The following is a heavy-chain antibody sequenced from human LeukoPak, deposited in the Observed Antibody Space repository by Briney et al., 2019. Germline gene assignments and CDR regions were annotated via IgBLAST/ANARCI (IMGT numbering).Heavy chain of an antibody. V-gene: IGHV3-21*01. Sequence: PGGSLRLSCAASGFIFTTYIMDWVHQAPGKGLEWVSSISGSGDYIYYADSVKGRFTISRDNAKNSLYLQMSSLRAEDTAVYYCTRDVGYGGDLPPLWGQGTLVTVSS. D-gene: IGHD4-23*01. CDR3: TRDVGYGGDLPPL. CDR1: GFIFTTYI. J-gene: IGHJ4*02. CDR2: ISGSGDYI.